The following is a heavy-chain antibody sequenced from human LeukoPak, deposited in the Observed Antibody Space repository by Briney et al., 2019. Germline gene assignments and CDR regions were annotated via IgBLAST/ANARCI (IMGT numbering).Heavy chain of an antibody. D-gene: IGHD3-10*01. Sequence: GGSLRLSCAASGFTFSSYEMNWVRQAPGKGLEWVSYISSSGSTIYYADSVKGRFTISRDNAKNSLYLQMNSLRAEDTAIYYCASQGGPGNYYNYYFDYWGRGTLVTVSS. CDR1: GFTFSSYE. V-gene: IGHV3-48*03. CDR2: ISSSGSTI. J-gene: IGHJ4*02. CDR3: ASQGGPGNYYNYYFDY.